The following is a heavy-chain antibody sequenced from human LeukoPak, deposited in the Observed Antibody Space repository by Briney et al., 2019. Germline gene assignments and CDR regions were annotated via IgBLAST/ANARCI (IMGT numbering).Heavy chain of an antibody. D-gene: IGHD2-2*01. CDR2: INHSGST. CDR3: ARRVPEGVVPAAVRLYNWFDP. J-gene: IGHJ5*02. V-gene: IGHV4-34*01. CDR1: GGSFSGYY. Sequence: SETLSLTCAVYGGSFSGYYWSWIRQPPGKGLEWIGEINHSGSTNYNPSLKSRVTISVDTSKNQFSLKLSSVTAADTAVYYCARRVPEGVVPAAVRLYNWFDPWGQGTLVTVSS.